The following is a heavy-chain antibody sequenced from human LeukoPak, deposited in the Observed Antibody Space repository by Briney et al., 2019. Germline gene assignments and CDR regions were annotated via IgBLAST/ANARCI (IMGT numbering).Heavy chain of an antibody. D-gene: IGHD6-13*01. CDR3: AGLYSSSWYWTSEYFQH. CDR2: INHSGST. Sequence: SETLSLSCAVSGGTFSGYYWSWIRQPPWKGLEWIGEINHSGSTNYNLYLKSRVTIAVDTSNHQYSLKLSSVTAADTAVYYCAGLYSSSWYWTSEYFQHWGQGTLVTVSS. V-gene: IGHV4-34*08. J-gene: IGHJ1*01. CDR1: GGTFSGYY.